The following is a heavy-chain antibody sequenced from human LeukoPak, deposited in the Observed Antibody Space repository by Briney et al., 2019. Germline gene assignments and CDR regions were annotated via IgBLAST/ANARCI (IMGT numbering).Heavy chain of an antibody. V-gene: IGHV4-34*01. J-gene: IGHJ5*02. CDR2: INHSGST. D-gene: IGHD3-10*01. CDR1: GVSFSGYY. CDR3: ARGLYYYGSGTRFDP. Sequence: PSETLSLTCAVYGVSFSGYYWSWIRQPPGKGLEWIGEINHSGSTNYNPSLKSRVTIPVDTSKNQFSLKLSSVTAADTAVYYCARGLYYYGSGTRFDPWGQGTLVTVSS.